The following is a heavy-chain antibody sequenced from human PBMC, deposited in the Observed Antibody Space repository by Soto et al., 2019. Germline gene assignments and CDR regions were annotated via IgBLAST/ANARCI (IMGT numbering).Heavy chain of an antibody. CDR3: AREGGVEQLVRDYYYYYGMDV. D-gene: IGHD6-6*01. CDR1: GYTFTSYG. V-gene: IGHV1-18*04. J-gene: IGHJ6*02. Sequence: QVQLVQSGAEVKKPGASVKVSCKASGYTFTSYGISWVRQAPGQGLEWMGWNSAYNGNTNYAQKLQGRVTMTTDTATSTAYMELRSLRSDDTAVYYCAREGGVEQLVRDYYYYYGMDVWGQGTTVTVSS. CDR2: NSAYNGNT.